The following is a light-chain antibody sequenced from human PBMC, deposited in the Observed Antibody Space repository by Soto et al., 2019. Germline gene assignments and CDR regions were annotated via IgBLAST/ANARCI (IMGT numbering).Light chain of an antibody. CDR3: SSHSRATLVV. J-gene: IGLJ3*02. CDR1: NSDIAIYDY. Sequence: QSVLTQPASVSGSPGQSITISCTGTNSDIAIYDYVSWYQQHPGKAPKILLYGVYIRPSGVSNRFSGSKSGNTASLTISGLQAEDEAHCYCSSHSRATLVVFGGGTQLTVL. V-gene: IGLV2-14*01. CDR2: GVY.